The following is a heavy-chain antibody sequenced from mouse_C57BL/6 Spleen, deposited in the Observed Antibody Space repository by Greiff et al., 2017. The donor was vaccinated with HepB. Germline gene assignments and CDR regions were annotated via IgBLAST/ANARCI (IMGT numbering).Heavy chain of an antibody. V-gene: IGHV1-55*01. CDR3: ASTMVTTATAY. CDR2: IYPGSGST. J-gene: IGHJ3*01. CDR1: GYTFTSYW. Sequence: QVQLKQPGAELVKPGASVKMSCKASGYTFTSYWITWVKQRPGQGLEWIGDIYPGSGSTNYNEKFKSKATLTVDTSSSTAYMQLSSLTSEDSAVYYCASTMVTTATAYWGQGTLVTVSA. D-gene: IGHD2-2*01.